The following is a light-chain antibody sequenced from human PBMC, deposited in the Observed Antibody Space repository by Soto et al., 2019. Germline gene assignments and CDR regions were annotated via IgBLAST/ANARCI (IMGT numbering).Light chain of an antibody. J-gene: IGKJ4*01. V-gene: IGKV3-20*01. Sequence: EIVLTSSPGTLSLSPGERATLSCRASQSVGSSYLAWYQQEPGQAPRLLIYGASSRATGIPDRFSGSGSGTDFTLTIGSLEPEDFAVYYCQPYGNSPLTFGGGTKVDIK. CDR1: QSVGSSY. CDR2: GAS. CDR3: QPYGNSPLT.